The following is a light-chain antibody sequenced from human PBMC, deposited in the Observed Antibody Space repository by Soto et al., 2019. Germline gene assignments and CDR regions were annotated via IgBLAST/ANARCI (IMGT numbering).Light chain of an antibody. CDR3: SSYAGNNNVV. CDR1: SSDVGGYDY. J-gene: IGLJ2*01. V-gene: IGLV2-8*01. CDR2: EVT. Sequence: QSVLTQPPSASGSPGQSVTISCTGTSSDVGGYDYVSWYQQHPGKAPKLMLYEVTKRPSGVPDRFSGSNSGNTASLTVSGLQAEEEADYYCSSYAGNNNVVFGGGTKVTVL.